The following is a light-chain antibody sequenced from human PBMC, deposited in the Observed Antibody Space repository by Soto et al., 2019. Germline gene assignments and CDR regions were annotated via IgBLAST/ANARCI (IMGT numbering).Light chain of an antibody. V-gene: IGLV1-40*01. Sequence: QAVVTQPPSVSGAPGQTVTISCTGSSSNIGTVYDVQWYQQFPRTAPRLLIYRNDLRPSGVPDRFSASKSGTSASLVITGLQAEDEADYYCQSFDTHLSVVFGGGTKVTVL. J-gene: IGLJ2*01. CDR1: SSNIGTVYD. CDR3: QSFDTHLSVV. CDR2: RND.